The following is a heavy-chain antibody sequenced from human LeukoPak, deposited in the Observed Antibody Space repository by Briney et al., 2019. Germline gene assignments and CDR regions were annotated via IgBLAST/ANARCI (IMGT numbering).Heavy chain of an antibody. CDR2: IYISGTT. CDR3: ARTMYYYESSGYRDYFDS. J-gene: IGHJ4*02. D-gene: IGHD3-22*01. CDR1: GGSISSGSYY. V-gene: IGHV4-61*02. Sequence: MSSETLSLTCTVSGGSISSGSYYWHWIRQPAGKGLEWIGRIYISGTTNYNPSLKSRVTISADTSKNQFSLRLSSVTAADTAVYYCARTMYYYESSGYRDYFDSWGQGTLVTVSS.